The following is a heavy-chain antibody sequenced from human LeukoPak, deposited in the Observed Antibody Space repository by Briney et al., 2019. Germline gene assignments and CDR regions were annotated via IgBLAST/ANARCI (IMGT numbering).Heavy chain of an antibody. J-gene: IGHJ4*02. CDR2: ISGSGNTI. V-gene: IGHV3-23*01. CDR1: GFTFSSYA. D-gene: IGHD1-26*01. Sequence: GGSLRLSCAASGFTFSSYAMSWVRQAPGKGLEWVSAISGSGNTIYYADSVKGRFTISRDNAKNSLYLQMNSLRAEDTAVYYCASRVGLHYWGQGTLVIVSS. CDR3: ASRVGLHY.